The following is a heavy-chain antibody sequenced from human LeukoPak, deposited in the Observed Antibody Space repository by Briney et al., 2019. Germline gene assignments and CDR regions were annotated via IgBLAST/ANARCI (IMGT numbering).Heavy chain of an antibody. CDR3: AKSRQVTTIDYFDY. V-gene: IGHV3-23*01. CDR1: GFTFSSYA. CDR2: ISGSGST. J-gene: IGHJ4*02. Sequence: PGGSLRLSCAASGFTFSSYAMSWVRQAPGKGLEWVSAISGSGSTYYADSVKGRFTISRDNSKNTLYLQMNSLRAEDTAVYYCAKSRQVTTIDYFDYWGQGTLVTVSS. D-gene: IGHD4-11*01.